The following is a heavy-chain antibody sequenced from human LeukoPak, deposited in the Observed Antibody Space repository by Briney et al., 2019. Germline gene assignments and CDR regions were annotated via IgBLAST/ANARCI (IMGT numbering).Heavy chain of an antibody. V-gene: IGHV4-59*01. CDR3: ARHPYGSGSYYNY. Sequence: SETLSLTCTVSGGSISRYYWSWIRQSPGEGLEWIGYIYYSGSTNYNPSLKSRVTISIDTSKNQFSLELSSVTAADTAVYFCARHPYGSGSYYNYWGQGILVTVSS. CDR1: GGSISRYY. CDR2: IYYSGST. D-gene: IGHD3-10*01. J-gene: IGHJ4*02.